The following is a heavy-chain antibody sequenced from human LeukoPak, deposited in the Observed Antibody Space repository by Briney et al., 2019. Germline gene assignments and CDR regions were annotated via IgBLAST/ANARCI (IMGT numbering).Heavy chain of an antibody. D-gene: IGHD6-19*01. CDR3: ARGSGKQWLVGDWYFDL. CDR1: GYTLISYA. CDR2: INPANGHT. V-gene: IGHV1-3*01. J-gene: IGHJ2*01. Sequence: ASVKVSCKASGYTLISYAVHWVRQAPGQRLEWMGWINPANGHTKYSQKFQGRVTITRDTSASTAYMELSSLRSEETAVYYCARGSGKQWLVGDWYFDLWGRGTLATVSS.